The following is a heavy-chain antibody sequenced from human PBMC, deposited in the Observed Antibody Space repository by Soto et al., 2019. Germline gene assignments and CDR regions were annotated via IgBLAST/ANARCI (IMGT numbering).Heavy chain of an antibody. CDR1: GYTFTGYY. J-gene: IGHJ6*02. D-gene: IGHD6-19*01. V-gene: IGHV1-18*04. Sequence: ASVKVSCKASGYTFTGYYMHWVRQAPGQGLEWMGWISAYNGNTNYAQKLQGRVTMTTDTSTSTAYMELRSLRSEDTAVYYCAESRYSSGWYRNYYYYYGMDVWGQGTTVTISS. CDR2: ISAYNGNT. CDR3: AESRYSSGWYRNYYYYYGMDV.